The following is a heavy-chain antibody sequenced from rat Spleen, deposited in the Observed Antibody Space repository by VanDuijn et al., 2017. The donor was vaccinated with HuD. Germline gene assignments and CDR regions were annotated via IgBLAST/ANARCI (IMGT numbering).Heavy chain of an antibody. CDR2: IRYDGSST. Sequence: EVQLVESGGGLVQPGRSMKLSCAASGFTFSNYDMAWVRQAPKKGLEWVATIRYDGSSTNYRDSVKGRFTISRDNAKSTLYLQMDSLRSEDTATYYCARHLITMMVVITPFDYWGQGVMVTVSS. D-gene: IGHD1-12*02. V-gene: IGHV5-7*01. CDR3: ARHLITMMVVITPFDY. CDR1: GFTFSNYD. J-gene: IGHJ2*01.